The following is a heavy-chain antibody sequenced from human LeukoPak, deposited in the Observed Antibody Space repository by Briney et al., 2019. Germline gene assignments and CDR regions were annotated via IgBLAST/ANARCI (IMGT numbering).Heavy chain of an antibody. V-gene: IGHV5-51*01. CDR2: NYPSDSDT. Sequence: GESLKTSCKGSGYSFTTYWIGWVRQMPGKGLEWMGINYPSDSDTRYSLSFQGQVTISADKSISTAYLQWSSLKASDTAMYYCARQPWGDGYNSFDSWGQGTLVTVSS. J-gene: IGHJ4*02. CDR1: GYSFTTYW. CDR3: ARQPWGDGYNSFDS. D-gene: IGHD5-24*01.